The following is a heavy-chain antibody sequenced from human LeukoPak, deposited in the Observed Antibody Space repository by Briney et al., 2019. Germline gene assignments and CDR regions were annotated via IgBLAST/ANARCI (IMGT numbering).Heavy chain of an antibody. V-gene: IGHV4-34*01. CDR2: INHSGST. D-gene: IGHD3-16*02. J-gene: IGHJ4*02. CDR1: GGSFSGYY. CDR3: ARFSGYDYVWGSYREH. Sequence: SETLSLTCAVYGGSFSGYYWSWIRQPPGKGLEWIGEINHSGSTNYNPSLKSRVTISVDTSKNQFSLKLSSVTAADTAVYYCARFSGYDYVWGSYREHWGQGTLVTVSS.